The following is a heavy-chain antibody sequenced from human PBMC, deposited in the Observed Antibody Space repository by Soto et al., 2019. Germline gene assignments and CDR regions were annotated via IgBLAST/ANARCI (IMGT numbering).Heavy chain of an antibody. CDR2: ISAYNGNS. D-gene: IGHD2-2*01. CDR3: ARIADCSTTSCSFPSRFHIRGYYYYYGLDV. CDR1: GYTFTRYG. Sequence: ASVKVSCKASGYTFTRYGISWVRQAPGQGLEWVGWISAYNGNSNYAQKYHGRVTMTTDTSTNTAYMEMSSLRSDDTAVYYCARIADCSTTSCSFPSRFHIRGYYYYYGLDVWGQGTTVTVS. V-gene: IGHV1-18*01. J-gene: IGHJ6*02.